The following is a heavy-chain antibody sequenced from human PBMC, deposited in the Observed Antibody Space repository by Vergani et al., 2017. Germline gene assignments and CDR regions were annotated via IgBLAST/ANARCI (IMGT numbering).Heavy chain of an antibody. CDR3: ASDTPFYDFWSGYPDYFDY. J-gene: IGHJ4*02. CDR2: IYTSGST. Sequence: QVQLQESGPGLVKPSETLSLTCTVSGGSISSYYWSWIRQPAGKGLEWIGRIYTSGSTNYNPSLKSRVTMSVDTSKNQFSLKLSSVTAADTAVYYCASDTPFYDFWSGYPDYFDYWGQGTLVTVSS. CDR1: GGSISSYY. V-gene: IGHV4-4*07. D-gene: IGHD3-3*01.